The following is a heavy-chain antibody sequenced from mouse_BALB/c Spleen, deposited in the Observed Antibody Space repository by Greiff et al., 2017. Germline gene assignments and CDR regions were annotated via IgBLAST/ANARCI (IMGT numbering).Heavy chain of an antibody. CDR2: IRNKANGYTT. J-gene: IGHJ4*01. D-gene: IGHD1-2*01. CDR1: GFTFTDYY. CDR3: ARAYGGDAMDY. V-gene: IGHV7-3*02. Sequence: EVKLVESGGGLVQPGGSLRLSCATSGFTFTDYYMSWVRQPPGKALEWLGFIRNKANGYTTEYSASVKGRFTISRDNSQSILYLQMNTLRAEDSATYYCARAYGGDAMDYWGQGTSVTVSS.